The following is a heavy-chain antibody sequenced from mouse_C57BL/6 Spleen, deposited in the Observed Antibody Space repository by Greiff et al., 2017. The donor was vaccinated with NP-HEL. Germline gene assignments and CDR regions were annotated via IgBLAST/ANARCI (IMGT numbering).Heavy chain of an antibody. Sequence: QVQLQQSGAELVKPGASVKISCKASGYTFTDYYINWVKQRPGQGLEWIGKIGPGSGSTYYNEKFKGKATLTADKSSSTAYMQLSSLTSEDSAVYVCAHYGNYAWFAYWGQGTLGTVSA. CDR3: AHYGNYAWFAY. CDR2: IGPGSGST. D-gene: IGHD2-1*01. J-gene: IGHJ3*01. CDR1: GYTFTDYY. V-gene: IGHV1-77*01.